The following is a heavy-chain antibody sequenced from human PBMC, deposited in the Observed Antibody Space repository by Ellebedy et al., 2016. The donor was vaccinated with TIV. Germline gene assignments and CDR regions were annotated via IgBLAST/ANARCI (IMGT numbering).Heavy chain of an antibody. CDR1: GFTFDDYA. V-gene: IGHV3-9*01. CDR2: ISWNSGSI. CDR3: VQAGGFLSGWYNY. J-gene: IGHJ4*02. D-gene: IGHD6-19*01. Sequence: LSLXCAASGFTFDDYAMHWVRQAPGKGLEWVSGISWNSGSIDYADSVKGRFTISRDNAKNSLYLQMNSLRAEDTAFYYCVQAGGFLSGWYNYWGQGALVAVSS.